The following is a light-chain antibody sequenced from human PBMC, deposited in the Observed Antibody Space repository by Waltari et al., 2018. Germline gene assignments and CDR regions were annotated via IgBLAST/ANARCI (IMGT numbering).Light chain of an antibody. J-gene: IGKJ1*01. CDR1: QSVSRALRT. Sequence: EIVLTQSPGTLSLSPGERATLSCRASQSVSRALRTLAWYQQKPGQAPRLLSYDASTRATGIPDRFSGSGSGTDFTLTISRLEPDDFAVYYCQRYGTLPATFGQGTKVEIK. CDR3: QRYGTLPAT. V-gene: IGKV3-20*01. CDR2: DAS.